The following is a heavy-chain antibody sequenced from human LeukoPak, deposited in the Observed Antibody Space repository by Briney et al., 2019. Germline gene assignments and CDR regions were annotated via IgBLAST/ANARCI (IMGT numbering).Heavy chain of an antibody. J-gene: IGHJ5*02. D-gene: IGHD3-10*01. V-gene: IGHV1-2*06. CDR1: GYTFTGYY. CDR2: INPNSGGT. Sequence: ASVKVSCKASGYTFTGYYMHWVRQAPGQGLEWMGRINPNSGGTNYAQKFQGRVTMTKDTSISTGYMELSRLRSDDSAVYYCARAPLGYNWFDPWGQGTLVTVSS. CDR3: ARAPLGYNWFDP.